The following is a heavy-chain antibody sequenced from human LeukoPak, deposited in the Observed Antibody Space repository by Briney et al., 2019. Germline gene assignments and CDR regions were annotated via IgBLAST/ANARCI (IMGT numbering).Heavy chain of an antibody. CDR2: IRYDGSNK. Sequence: GGSLRLSCAASGFTFSSYGMHWVRQAPGKGLEWVAFIRYDGSNKYYADSVKGRFTISRDNSKNTLYLQMNSLRAEDTAVYYCAKSPRGYCSSTSCYGDYYYYMDVWGKGTTVTVSS. D-gene: IGHD2-2*01. CDR3: AKSPRGYCSSTSCYGDYYYYMDV. CDR1: GFTFSSYG. J-gene: IGHJ6*03. V-gene: IGHV3-30*02.